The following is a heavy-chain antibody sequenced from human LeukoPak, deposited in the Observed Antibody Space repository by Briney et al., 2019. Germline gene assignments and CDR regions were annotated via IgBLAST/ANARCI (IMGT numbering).Heavy chain of an antibody. CDR1: GFTFSNYA. V-gene: IGHV3-23*01. CDR2: TSGSGGVT. D-gene: IGHD2-2*03. Sequence: GGSLRLSCAASGFTFSNYAMSWVRQAPGKGLEWVSATSGSGGVTYYADSVKGRFTISRDNSKDTLYLQMNSLRAEDTAVYYCAKAGYRSSTSCPADVWGQGTTVTVSS. CDR3: AKAGYRSSTSCPADV. J-gene: IGHJ6*02.